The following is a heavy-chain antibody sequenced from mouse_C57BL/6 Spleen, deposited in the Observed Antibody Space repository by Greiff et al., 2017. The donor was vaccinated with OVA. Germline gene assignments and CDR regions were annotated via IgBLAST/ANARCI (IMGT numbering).Heavy chain of an antibody. CDR1: GFTFSDAW. CDR2: IRNKANNHAT. D-gene: IGHD2-5*01. J-gene: IGHJ3*01. V-gene: IGHV6-6*01. Sequence: EVMLVESGGGLVQPGGSMKLSCAASGFTFSDAWMDWVRQSPEKGLEWVAEIRNKANNHATYYAESVKGRFTISRDDSKSSVYLQMNSLRAEDTGIYYCTRSYYSNYAWFAYWGQGTLVTVSA. CDR3: TRSYYSNYAWFAY.